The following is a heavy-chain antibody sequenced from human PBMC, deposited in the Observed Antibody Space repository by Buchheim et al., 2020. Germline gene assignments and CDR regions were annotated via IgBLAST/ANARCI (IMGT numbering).Heavy chain of an antibody. V-gene: IGHV3-66*01. D-gene: IGHD6-6*01. CDR3: ARDGKYSSASVSSVGFHC. CDR1: RFTISSNY. J-gene: IGHJ6*01. CDR2: IYSGGST. Sequence: EVLLVESGGDLVQPGGSLSLSCAASRFTISSNYMSWVRQAPGKGLEWVSVIYSGGSTYYADSVTGRFTISRDNSKNTPYLQMNSLRAEDTAVYYLARDGKYSSASVSSVGFHCWG.